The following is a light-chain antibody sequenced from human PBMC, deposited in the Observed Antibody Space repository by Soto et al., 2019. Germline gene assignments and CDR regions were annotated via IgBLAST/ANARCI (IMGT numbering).Light chain of an antibody. CDR2: GAS. Sequence: EIVLTQSPGTLSLSPGERATLSCRASQSVSSSFLGWYQQKPGQAPRLLIYGASSRATGIPDRFSGSGSGPDFTLTISRLEPEDFAVYYCQHYGRSRTFGQGTXVDI. J-gene: IGKJ1*01. V-gene: IGKV3-20*01. CDR3: QHYGRSRT. CDR1: QSVSSSF.